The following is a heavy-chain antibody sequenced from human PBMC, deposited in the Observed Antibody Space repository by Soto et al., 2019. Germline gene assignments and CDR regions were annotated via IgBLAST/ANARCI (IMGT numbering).Heavy chain of an antibody. CDR2: IRSKAYGGTT. Sequence: GGSLRLSCTASGFTFGDYAMSWFRQAPGKGLEWVGFIRSKAYGGTTEYAASVKGRFTISRDDSKSIAYLQMNSLKTEDTAVYYCTRVIGDSSGFLRFDYWCQGTLVNVSS. V-gene: IGHV3-49*03. J-gene: IGHJ4*02. CDR1: GFTFGDYA. D-gene: IGHD6-19*01. CDR3: TRVIGDSSGFLRFDY.